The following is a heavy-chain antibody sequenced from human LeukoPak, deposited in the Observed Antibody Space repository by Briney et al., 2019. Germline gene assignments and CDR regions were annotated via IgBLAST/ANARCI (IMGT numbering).Heavy chain of an antibody. Sequence: SETLSLTCTVSGGSISSYYRSWIRQPPGKGLEWIGYIYYSGSTNYNPSLKSRVTISVDTPKNQFSLKLSSVTAADTAVYYCARDRLEEAMARPGGYPRGFDPWGQGTLVTVSS. J-gene: IGHJ5*02. CDR1: GGSISSYY. CDR3: ARDRLEEAMARPGGYPRGFDP. CDR2: IYYSGST. V-gene: IGHV4-59*01. D-gene: IGHD5-18*01.